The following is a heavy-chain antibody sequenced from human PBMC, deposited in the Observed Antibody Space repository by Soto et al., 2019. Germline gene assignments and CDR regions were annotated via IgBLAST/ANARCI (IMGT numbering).Heavy chain of an antibody. CDR3: ATNYGSGSTHFDN. J-gene: IGHJ4*02. D-gene: IGHD3-10*01. CDR1: GDTFNFYT. CDR2: IIPMLGMS. V-gene: IGHV1-69*02. Sequence: QVQLVQSGAEVKTPGSSVNVSCTASGDTFNFYTLSWVRQAPGQGLEWMGRIIPMLGMSNYAQKFQGRVTMIADKSTRTVYMVLSGLRSEDTALYYCATNYGSGSTHFDNWGQGTLVTVS.